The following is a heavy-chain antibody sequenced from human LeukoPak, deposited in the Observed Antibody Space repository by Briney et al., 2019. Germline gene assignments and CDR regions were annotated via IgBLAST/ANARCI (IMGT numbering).Heavy chain of an antibody. J-gene: IGHJ4*02. CDR2: IYSGGTT. CDR3: ARVDTVMAYYFDL. CDR1: GFTVSTNC. V-gene: IGHV3-53*04. D-gene: IGHD5-18*01. Sequence: GGSLRLSCAASGFTVSTNCMTWVRQTPGKGLEWVSTIYSGGTTYYADSVMGRFTISRHNSRNTLYLQMNSLRAEDTAVYYCARVDTVMAYYFDLWGQGTLVTVSS.